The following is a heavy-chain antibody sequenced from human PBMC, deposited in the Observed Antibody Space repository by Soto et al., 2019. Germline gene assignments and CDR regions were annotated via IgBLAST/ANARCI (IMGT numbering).Heavy chain of an antibody. V-gene: IGHV4-4*07. Sequence: QVQLQESGPGLVKPSETLSLTCSVSGGSISSYYWSWIRQPAGKGLEWIGRISTSGRTNFNPSLKSRVTMSVDTSKNQFSLKLNSVTAADTAVYHCARDRGVAAIEDYYYGMDVWGQGTTVTVSS. D-gene: IGHD5-12*01. CDR1: GGSISSYY. J-gene: IGHJ6*02. CDR3: ARDRGVAAIEDYYYGMDV. CDR2: ISTSGRT.